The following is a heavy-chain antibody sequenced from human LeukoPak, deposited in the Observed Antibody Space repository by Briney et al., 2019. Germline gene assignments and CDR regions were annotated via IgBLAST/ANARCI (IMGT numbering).Heavy chain of an antibody. Sequence: PGGSLRLSCAASGFTFSSYGMHWVRQAPGKGLEWVAVISYDGSNKYYADSVKGRFTISRDNSKNTLYLQMNSLRAEDTAVYYCARGQTYYYDSSGYDFDYWGQGTLVTVSS. V-gene: IGHV3-30*03. CDR3: ARGQTYYYDSSGYDFDY. J-gene: IGHJ4*02. CDR2: ISYDGSNK. D-gene: IGHD3-22*01. CDR1: GFTFSSYG.